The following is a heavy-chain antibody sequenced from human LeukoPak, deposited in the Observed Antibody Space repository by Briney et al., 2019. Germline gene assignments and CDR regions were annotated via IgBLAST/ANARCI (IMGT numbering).Heavy chain of an antibody. CDR3: AELGITMIGGV. CDR2: IKQDGSEK. CDR1: GFTFSSYW. D-gene: IGHD3-10*02. Sequence: GGSLRLSCAASGFTFSSYWMSWVRQAPGKGLEWVANIKQDGSEKYYGDSVKGRFTISRDNAKNSLSLQMNSLRAEDTAVYYCAELGITMIGGVWGKGTTVTISS. V-gene: IGHV3-7*01. J-gene: IGHJ6*04.